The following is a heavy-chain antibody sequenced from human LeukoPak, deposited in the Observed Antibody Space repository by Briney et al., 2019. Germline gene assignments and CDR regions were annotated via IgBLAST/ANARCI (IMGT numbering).Heavy chain of an antibody. CDR3: ARQFYESRSPHAKYFQQ. D-gene: IGHD3-22*01. Sequence: SETLSLTCPVSGGSISSSSYYWGWIRQAPGRGLEWIANIYYSGSTYYSPSLKSRVTISVDTSKNQFSLKLNSVTAADTAVYYCARQFYESRSPHAKYFQQWGQGTLVTVSS. J-gene: IGHJ1*01. CDR1: GGSISSSSYY. V-gene: IGHV4-39*01. CDR2: IYYSGST.